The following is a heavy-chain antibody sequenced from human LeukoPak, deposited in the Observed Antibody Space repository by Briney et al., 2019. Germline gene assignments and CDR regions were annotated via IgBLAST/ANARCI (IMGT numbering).Heavy chain of an antibody. CDR1: GFTFSSYS. D-gene: IGHD6-13*01. CDR2: ISSSAITI. V-gene: IGHV3-48*01. Sequence: GGSLRLSCAASGFTFSSYSMNWVRQAPGKGLEWVSYISSSAITIYYADSVKGRFTISRDNAKNSLYLQMNSLRAEDTAVYYCAKVISSSWPPFFDSWGQGTLVTVSS. CDR3: AKVISSSWPPFFDS. J-gene: IGHJ4*02.